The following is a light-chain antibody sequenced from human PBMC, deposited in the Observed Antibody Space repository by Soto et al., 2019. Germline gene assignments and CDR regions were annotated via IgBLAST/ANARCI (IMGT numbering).Light chain of an antibody. CDR2: EVN. V-gene: IGLV2-8*01. Sequence: QSVLTQPGSAVGSPGQSVAISCTGTSSDVGGYNYVSWYQQHPGKAPKLMIYEVNKRPSGVPDRFSGSKSGNTASLTVSGLQAEDEADYYCSSYAGSSNVFGTGTKVTVL. J-gene: IGLJ1*01. CDR1: SSDVGGYNY. CDR3: SSYAGSSNV.